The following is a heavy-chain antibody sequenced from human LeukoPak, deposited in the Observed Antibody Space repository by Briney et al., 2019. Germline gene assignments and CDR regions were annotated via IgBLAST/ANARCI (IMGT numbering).Heavy chain of an antibody. J-gene: IGHJ4*02. CDR3: ARGALGFWGYDTFDF. Sequence: GASVKISCKASGYTFTSHYIHWMRLAPGQGPEWMGTINPTGGSTRFSEKFQDRVTMTRDLSTTTLYMELSSLRSDDTAVYYCARGALGFWGYDTFDFWGQGSQVTVSS. CDR2: INPTGGST. CDR1: GYTFTSHY. V-gene: IGHV1-46*01. D-gene: IGHD5-12*01.